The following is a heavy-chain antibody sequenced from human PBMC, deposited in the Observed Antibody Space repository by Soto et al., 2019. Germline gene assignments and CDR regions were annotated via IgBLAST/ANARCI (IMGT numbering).Heavy chain of an antibody. J-gene: IGHJ6*02. V-gene: IGHV3-23*01. CDR1: GFTFSSYA. D-gene: IGHD3-3*01. CDR2: ISGSGGST. CDR3: AKDGRFWSGYPYPRSDFGMDV. Sequence: RGGSLRLSCAASGFTFSSYAMSWVRQAPGKGLEWVSAISGSGGSTYYADSVKGRFTISRDNSKNTLYLQMNSLRAEDTAVYYCAKDGRFWSGYPYPRSDFGMDVWGQGTTVTVSS.